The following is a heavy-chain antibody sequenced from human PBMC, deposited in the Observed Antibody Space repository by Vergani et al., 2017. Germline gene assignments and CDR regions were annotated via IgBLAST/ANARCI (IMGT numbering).Heavy chain of an antibody. V-gene: IGHV3-30*18. Sequence: VQLVESGGGLIQPGGSLRLSCAASGFTVSSNYMSWVRQAPGKGPEWVAVISYDGSNKYYADSVKGRFTISRDNSKNTLYLQMNSLRAEDTAVYYCAKADDYGDYTVDYWGQGTLVTVSS. J-gene: IGHJ4*02. D-gene: IGHD4-17*01. CDR3: AKADDYGDYTVDY. CDR1: GFTVSSNY. CDR2: ISYDGSNK.